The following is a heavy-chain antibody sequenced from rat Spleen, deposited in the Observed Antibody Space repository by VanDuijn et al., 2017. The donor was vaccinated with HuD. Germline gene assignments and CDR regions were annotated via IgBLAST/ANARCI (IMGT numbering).Heavy chain of an antibody. Sequence: QVQLKESGPGLVQPSQTLSLTCTVAGFSLTSFNVHWVRQPPGKGLEWMGVIWNTGGTRYNSALKSRLSINKDTSKSQVFLKMNSLQKEDTATYFCAKDWSYNSGFDYWGQGVMVTVSS. CDR2: IWNTGGT. CDR1: GFSLTSFN. CDR3: AKDWSYNSGFDY. D-gene: IGHD4-3*01. J-gene: IGHJ2*01. V-gene: IGHV2-41*01.